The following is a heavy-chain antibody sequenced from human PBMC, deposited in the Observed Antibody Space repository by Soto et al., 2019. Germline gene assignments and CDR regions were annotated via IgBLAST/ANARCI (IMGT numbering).Heavy chain of an antibody. D-gene: IGHD6-19*01. Sequence: EVQLVESGGGLVQPGGSLRLSCAASGFSFSNYWMNWVRQAPGKGLEWLANIKQDGSEKYYVDSVKGRFTISRDNAKNSLYLQMSSVRAEDTALYYCARGTGWYPDYWGQGTLVTVSS. J-gene: IGHJ4*02. CDR2: IKQDGSEK. CDR3: ARGTGWYPDY. V-gene: IGHV3-7*01. CDR1: GFSFSNYW.